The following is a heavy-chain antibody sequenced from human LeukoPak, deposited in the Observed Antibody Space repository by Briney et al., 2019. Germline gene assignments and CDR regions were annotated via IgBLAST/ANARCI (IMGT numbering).Heavy chain of an antibody. Sequence: GGSLRLSCAASGFTFSSYAMTWVRQAPGKGLEWVSAISGSGGSTYYADSVKGRFTISRDNSKNTLYLQMNSLRAEDTAVYYCANPPAGVYSRPFSGGYYYDGREVGAKGPRAPVP. J-gene: IGHJ6*04. V-gene: IGHV3-23*01. D-gene: IGHD6-6*01. CDR3: ANPPAGVYSRPFSGGYYYDGREV. CDR1: GFTFSSYA. CDR2: ISGSGGST.